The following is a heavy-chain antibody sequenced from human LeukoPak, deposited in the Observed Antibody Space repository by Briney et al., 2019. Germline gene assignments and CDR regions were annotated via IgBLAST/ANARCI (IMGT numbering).Heavy chain of an antibody. CDR3: ARGEGGYDPFDY. CDR2: INPNSGGT. D-gene: IGHD5-12*01. Sequence: ASVKVSCKASGYTFTGYYMHWVRQAPGQGLEWMGRINPNSGGTNYAQKFQGRVTMTRDTSISTAYMELSRLRSDDTAVYYCARGEGGYDPFDYWGQGTLVTVSS. V-gene: IGHV1-2*06. CDR1: GYTFTGYY. J-gene: IGHJ4*02.